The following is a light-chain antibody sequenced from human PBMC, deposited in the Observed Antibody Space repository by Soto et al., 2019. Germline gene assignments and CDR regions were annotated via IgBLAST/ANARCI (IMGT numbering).Light chain of an antibody. CDR1: SSDVGGYNY. V-gene: IGLV2-8*01. Sequence: QSVLTQPPSASGSLGQSVTISCTGTSSDVGGYNYVSWYQQHPGKAVKLMIYEVSERPSGVPDRFSGSKSGNTASLTVSGLQAEDEADYYCSSYAGSSNVVFGGGTKLTVL. CDR3: SSYAGSSNVV. CDR2: EVS. J-gene: IGLJ2*01.